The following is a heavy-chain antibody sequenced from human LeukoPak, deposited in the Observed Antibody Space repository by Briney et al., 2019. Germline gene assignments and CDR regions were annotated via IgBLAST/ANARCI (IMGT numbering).Heavy chain of an antibody. V-gene: IGHV3-21*01. J-gene: IGHJ3*02. Sequence: GGSLRLSCAASGFTFSSYSMNWVRQAPGEGLEWVSSISSSSSYIYYADSVKGRFTISRDNAKNSLYLQMNSLRAEDTAVYYCARDCDYVWGGLNDAFDIWGQGTMVTVSS. D-gene: IGHD3-16*01. CDR1: GFTFSSYS. CDR2: ISSSSSYI. CDR3: ARDCDYVWGGLNDAFDI.